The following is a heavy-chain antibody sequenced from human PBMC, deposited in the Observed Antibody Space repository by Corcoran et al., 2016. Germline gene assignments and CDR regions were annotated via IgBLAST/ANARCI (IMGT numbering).Heavy chain of an antibody. V-gene: IGHV1-69*06. Sequence: QVQLVQSGAEVKKPGSSVKVSCKASGGTFSSYAISWVRQAPGQGLGWMGGFIPIFGTANYAQTFQGRVTITADKSTSTAYMELSSLRSEDTAGYYCAGGHVVSWYFDLWGRGTLVTVSS. CDR2: FIPIFGTA. D-gene: IGHD2-21*01. CDR1: GGTFSSYA. CDR3: AGGHVVSWYFDL. J-gene: IGHJ2*01.